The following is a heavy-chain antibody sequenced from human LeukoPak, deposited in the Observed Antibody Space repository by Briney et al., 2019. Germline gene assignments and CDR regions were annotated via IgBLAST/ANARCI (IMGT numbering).Heavy chain of an antibody. CDR3: ARETGPKSNYYGSGTSPFDY. V-gene: IGHV1-69*13. D-gene: IGHD3-10*01. J-gene: IGHJ4*02. CDR1: GGTFSSYA. Sequence: SVKVSCKASGGTFSSYAISWVRQAPGQGLEWMGGIIPIFGTANYAQKFQGRVTITADESTSTAYMELSSLRSEDTAVYYCARETGPKSNYYGSGTSPFDYGGQGTLVTVSS. CDR2: IIPIFGTA.